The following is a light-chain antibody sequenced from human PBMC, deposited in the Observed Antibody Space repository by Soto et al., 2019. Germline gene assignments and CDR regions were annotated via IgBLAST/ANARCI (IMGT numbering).Light chain of an antibody. Sequence: DIVMTQSPDSLAVSLGERATINCKSSQSVLYSSNNKNYLAWYQQKPGQPPKLLIYWASTRESGVPDRFSGSGSGTDFTRTISSLQAEDVAVYYCQQYYSTPPYTFVQGTKLEIK. CDR2: WAS. CDR3: QQYYSTPPYT. CDR1: QSVLYSSNNKNY. V-gene: IGKV4-1*01. J-gene: IGKJ2*01.